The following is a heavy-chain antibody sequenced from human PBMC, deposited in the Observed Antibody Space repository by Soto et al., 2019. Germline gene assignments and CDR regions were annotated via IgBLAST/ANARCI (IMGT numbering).Heavy chain of an antibody. Sequence: EVQLLESGGGLVQPGGSLRLSCAASGFTFSSYAMSWVRQAPGKGLEWVSAISGSGGSTYYADSVKGRFTMSRDNSKNTLYLQMNCLRAEDTAVYYCAKDTPVWAAAGRGLDYWGQGTLVTVSS. CDR1: GFTFSSYA. D-gene: IGHD6-13*01. V-gene: IGHV3-23*01. CDR2: ISGSGGST. J-gene: IGHJ4*02. CDR3: AKDTPVWAAAGRGLDY.